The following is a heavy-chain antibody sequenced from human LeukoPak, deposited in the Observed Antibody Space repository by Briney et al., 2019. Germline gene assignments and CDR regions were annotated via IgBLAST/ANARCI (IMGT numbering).Heavy chain of an antibody. CDR1: GGTFSSYA. CDR3: AIRAHVVSTGAFDI. D-gene: IGHD3-22*01. V-gene: IGHV1-69*04. CDR2: IIPILGIA. J-gene: IGHJ3*02. Sequence: GASVKVSCKASGGTFSSYAISWVRQAPGQGLEWMGRIIPILGIANYAQKFQGRVTITADKSTSTAYMELSSLRSEDTAVYYCAIRAHVVSTGAFDIWGHGTMVTVSS.